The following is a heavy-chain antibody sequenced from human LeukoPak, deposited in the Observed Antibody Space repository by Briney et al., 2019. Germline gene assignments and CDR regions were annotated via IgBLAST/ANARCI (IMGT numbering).Heavy chain of an antibody. Sequence: SETLSLTCTVSGGSISSYYWSWIRQPPGKGLEWIGYIYYSGSTNYNPSLKSRVTISVDTSKNQFSLKPSSVTAADTAVYYCARYNRNASFFDYWGQGTLVTVSS. V-gene: IGHV4-59*08. D-gene: IGHD1-1*01. CDR3: ARYNRNASFFDY. CDR2: IYYSGST. J-gene: IGHJ4*02. CDR1: GGSISSYY.